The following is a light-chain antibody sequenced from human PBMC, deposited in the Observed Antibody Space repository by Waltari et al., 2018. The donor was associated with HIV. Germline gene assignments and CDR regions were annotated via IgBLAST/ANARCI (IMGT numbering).Light chain of an antibody. V-gene: IGLV2-23*02. CDR2: EVS. J-gene: IGLJ3*02. CDR3: CSYASSRTFERV. Sequence: QSALTQPASVSGSPGQSITISCTGTSSDVGSYNLVSWYQQHPGKAPKLMIYEVSKRPSGVSDRFSGSKTGNTASLTISGLQAEDEAEDYCCSYASSRTFERVFGGGTKLTVL. CDR1: SSDVGSYNL.